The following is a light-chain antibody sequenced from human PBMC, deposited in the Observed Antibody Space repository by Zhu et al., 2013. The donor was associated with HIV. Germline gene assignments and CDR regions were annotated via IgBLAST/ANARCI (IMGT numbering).Light chain of an antibody. J-gene: IGKJ3*01. V-gene: IGKV1-27*01. CDR2: AAS. CDR3: QRYNSAPPFT. Sequence: DIQMTQSPSSLSASVGDRVTITCRASQGISIYLAWYQQKPGKVPKLLIYAASTLQSGVPPRFSGSGSGTDFTLTISSLQPEDVATYYCQRYNSAPPFTFGPGTKVDIK. CDR1: QGISIY.